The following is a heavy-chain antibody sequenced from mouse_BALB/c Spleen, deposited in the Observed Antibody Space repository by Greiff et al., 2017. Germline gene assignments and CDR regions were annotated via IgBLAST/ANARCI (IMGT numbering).Heavy chain of an antibody. J-gene: IGHJ4*01. D-gene: IGHD5-1-1*01. CDR3: ARGKYRYAMDY. CDR2: ISDGGSYT. Sequence: EVKLVESGGGLVKPGGSLKLSCAASGFTFSDYYMYWVRQTPEKRLEWVATISDGGSYTYYPDSVKGRFTISRDNAKNNLYLQMSSLKSEDTAMYYCARGKYRYAMDYWGQGTSVTVSS. CDR1: GFTFSDYY. V-gene: IGHV5-4*02.